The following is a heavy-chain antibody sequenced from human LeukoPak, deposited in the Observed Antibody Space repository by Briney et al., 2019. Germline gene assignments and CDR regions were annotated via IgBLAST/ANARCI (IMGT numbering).Heavy chain of an antibody. D-gene: IGHD6-13*01. V-gene: IGHV1-8*02. CDR3: ARGDSSSWYAHINWFDP. Sequence: ASVKVSCKASGYTFISYDINWVRQATGQGLEWMGWMNPNSGNTGYAQKFQGRVTMTRNTSISTAYMELSSLRSEDTAVYYCARGDSSSWYAHINWFDPWGQGTLVTVSS. CDR2: MNPNSGNT. J-gene: IGHJ5*02. CDR1: GYTFISYD.